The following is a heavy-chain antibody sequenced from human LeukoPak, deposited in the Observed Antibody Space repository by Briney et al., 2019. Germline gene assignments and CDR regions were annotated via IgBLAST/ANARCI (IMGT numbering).Heavy chain of an antibody. CDR1: GFTFGVYS. D-gene: IGHD1-1*01. V-gene: IGHV3-48*04. CDR2: IGISSGNT. Sequence: AGGPLRFPCEAPGFTFGVYSMNWVRKAPGKGLEWISYIGISSGNTKYADSVKGRFTISGDNAKNSLYLQMNSLRVEDTAVYYCARDHNYAFDNWGQGTLVTVSS. J-gene: IGHJ4*02. CDR3: ARDHNYAFDN.